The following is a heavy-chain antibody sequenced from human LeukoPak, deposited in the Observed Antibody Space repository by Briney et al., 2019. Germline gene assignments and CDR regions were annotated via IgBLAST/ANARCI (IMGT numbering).Heavy chain of an antibody. V-gene: IGHV1-2*02. CDR1: GYTFTGYY. J-gene: IGHJ6*03. CDR3: ARDYSTAPGYYYYYMDV. Sequence: ASVKVSCKASGYTFTGYYMHWVRQAPGQGLEWMGWINPNSGGTNYAQKFQGRVTMTRDTSISTAYMELSRLRSDDTAVYYCARDYSTAPGYYYYYMDVWGKGTTVTISS. CDR2: INPNSGGT. D-gene: IGHD2/OR15-2a*01.